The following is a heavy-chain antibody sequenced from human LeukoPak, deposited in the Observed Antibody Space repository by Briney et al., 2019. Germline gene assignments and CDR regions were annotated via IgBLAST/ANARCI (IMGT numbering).Heavy chain of an antibody. V-gene: IGHV3-48*03. CDR3: ARLYDSSGYYSRLFDY. D-gene: IGHD3-22*01. J-gene: IGHJ4*02. Sequence: GASLRLSCAASGFTFSSNEMNWGRQAPGKGLEGVSYISSSGSTIYYADSVKGRFTISRDNAKNSLYLQMNSLRAEDTAVYYCARLYDSSGYYSRLFDYWGQGTLVTVSS. CDR1: GFTFSSNE. CDR2: ISSSGSTI.